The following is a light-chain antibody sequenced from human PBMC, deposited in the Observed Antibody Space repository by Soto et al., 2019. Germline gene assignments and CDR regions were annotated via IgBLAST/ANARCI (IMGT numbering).Light chain of an antibody. V-gene: IGKV3-15*01. J-gene: IGKJ1*01. CDR1: QSVGSN. CDR3: QQYNNWPPDRA. Sequence: EIVMTQSPATLSVSPGDRAALSCRASQSVGSNLAWYQQKPGQAPRLLIYGASTRATGIPARFSGSGSGTEFTLTISSLQSEAFAIYFCQQYNNWPPDRAFGQGTKVEIK. CDR2: GAS.